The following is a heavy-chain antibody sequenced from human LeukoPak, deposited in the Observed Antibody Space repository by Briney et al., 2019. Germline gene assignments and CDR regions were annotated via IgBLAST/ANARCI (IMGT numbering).Heavy chain of an antibody. CDR2: IYSDGSNK. D-gene: IGHD3-3*01. V-gene: IGHV3-33*01. Sequence: PGKSLRLSCAASGLTLCDYGIHWVRQAPGKGLEWVGVIYSDGSNKYFIDSVKGRFTISRDDSKNTVFLQMNSLRVDDTSVYYCARDLKSGYMDSWGQGTLVTVSS. CDR1: GLTLCDYG. CDR3: ARDLKSGYMDS. J-gene: IGHJ4*02.